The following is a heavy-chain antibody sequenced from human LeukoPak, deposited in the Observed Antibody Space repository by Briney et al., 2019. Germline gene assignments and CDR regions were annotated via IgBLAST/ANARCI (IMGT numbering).Heavy chain of an antibody. J-gene: IGHJ6*03. CDR2: VKQDGSEE. V-gene: IGHV3-7*01. D-gene: IGHD6-19*01. Sequence: GGSLRLSCAASGFTFSSYGMHWVRQAPGKGLEWVANVKQDGSEEFYVDSVKGRFTISRDNAKNSLYLQMNSLRAEDTAVYYCARDPVHSSGWFAVSYYYMDVWGKGTTVTVSS. CDR3: ARDPVHSSGWFAVSYYYMDV. CDR1: GFTFSSYG.